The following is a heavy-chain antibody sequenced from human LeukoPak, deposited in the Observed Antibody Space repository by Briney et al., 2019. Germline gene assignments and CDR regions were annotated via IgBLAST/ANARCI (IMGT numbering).Heavy chain of an antibody. CDR1: GFTFSSYA. CDR3: ARDPPPGSGYYPYGY. V-gene: IGHV3-30-3*01. D-gene: IGHD3-22*01. Sequence: GGSLRLSCAASGFTFSSYAMHWVRQAPGKGLEWVAVISYDGSNKYYADSVKGRFTISRDNSKNTLYLQMNSLRAEDTAVYYCARDPPPGSGYYPYGYWGQGTLVTVSS. J-gene: IGHJ4*02. CDR2: ISYDGSNK.